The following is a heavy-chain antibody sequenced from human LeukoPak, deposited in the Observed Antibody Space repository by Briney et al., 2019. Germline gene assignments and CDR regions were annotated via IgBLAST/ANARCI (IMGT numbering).Heavy chain of an antibody. CDR2: ISSSSSYI. V-gene: IGHV3-21*01. J-gene: IGHJ4*02. CDR3: ARNSGYDFGALDY. D-gene: IGHD5-12*01. Sequence: PVGSLRFTCAASGFTYSSYNMNWVRQAQGKGLDWVSSISSSSSYIYYADSVKGRFTISRDNAKNSLYLQMNSLRAEDTAVYYCARNSGYDFGALDYWGQGTLVTGSS. CDR1: GFTYSSYN.